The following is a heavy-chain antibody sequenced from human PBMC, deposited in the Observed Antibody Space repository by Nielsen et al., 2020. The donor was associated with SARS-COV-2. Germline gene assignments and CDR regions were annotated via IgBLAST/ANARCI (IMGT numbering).Heavy chain of an antibody. V-gene: IGHV1-18*01. D-gene: IGHD6-19*01. CDR1: GYTFTSYG. CDR2: ISAYNGNT. CDR3: AREDRYSSGRQLYYYYGMDV. J-gene: IGHJ6*02. Sequence: ASVKVSCKASGYTFTSYGISWVRQATGQGLEWMGWISAYNGNTNYAQKLQGRVTMTTDTSTSTAYMELRSLRSDDTAVYYCAREDRYSSGRQLYYYYGMDVWGQGTTVTVSS.